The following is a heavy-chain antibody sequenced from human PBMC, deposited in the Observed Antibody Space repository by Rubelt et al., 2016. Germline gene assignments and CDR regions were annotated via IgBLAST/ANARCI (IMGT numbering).Heavy chain of an antibody. CDR3: ISDCFGCEDY. D-gene: IGHD2-21*01. CDR2: MNPDGGSI. Sequence: EVQLVESGGGLVQPGGSLRLACAASGFSIRSYWMHWIRQAPGKGLVWVSRMNPDGGSINYADSVKGRFTISRDPATNTLYLEMHSLRAEDTAGYYCISDCFGCEDYWGQGTLVSVSS. CDR1: GFSIRSYW. V-gene: IGHV3-74*02. J-gene: IGHJ4*02.